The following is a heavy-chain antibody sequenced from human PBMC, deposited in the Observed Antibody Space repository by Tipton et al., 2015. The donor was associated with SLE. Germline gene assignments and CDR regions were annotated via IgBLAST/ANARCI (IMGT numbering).Heavy chain of an antibody. J-gene: IGHJ4*02. CDR2: IYYSGST. CDR1: GGSISSYY. Sequence: TLSLTCTVSGGSISSYYWSWIRQPPGKGLEWIGYIYYSGSTYYNPSLKSRVTISVDTSKNQFSLKLSSVTAADTAVYYCARDPSWGLDYWGQGTLVTVSS. V-gene: IGHV4-59*12. CDR3: ARDPSWGLDY. D-gene: IGHD2-2*01.